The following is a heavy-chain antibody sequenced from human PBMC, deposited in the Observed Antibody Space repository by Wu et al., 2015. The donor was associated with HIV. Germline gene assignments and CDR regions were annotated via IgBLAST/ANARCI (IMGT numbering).Heavy chain of an antibody. Sequence: QVQLVQSGAEVKKPGASVKVSCKASGYTFTNYDISWVRQAPGQGLEWMGWISAYSGNTKYAQKLQGRVTMTTDTSTSSAYMELRSLRSDDTAVYYCARGGVYGVNVGSYSYYYYIDVWGERTDVTVSS. D-gene: IGHD4-23*01. J-gene: IGHJ6*03. CDR3: ARGGVYGVNVGSYSYYYYIDV. CDR1: GYTFTNYD. CDR2: ISAYSGNT. V-gene: IGHV1-18*01.